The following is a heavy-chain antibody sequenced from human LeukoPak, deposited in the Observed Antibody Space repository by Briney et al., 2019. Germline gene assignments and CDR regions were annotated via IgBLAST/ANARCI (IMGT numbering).Heavy chain of an antibody. V-gene: IGHV3-66*01. CDR1: GFPVSDNY. CDR2: IYSDGTT. D-gene: IGHD2-15*01. J-gene: IGHJ4*02. Sequence: SGGSLRLSCAASGFPVSDNYMSWVRQAPGKGLEWVSIIYSDGTTYYADSVKGRFTISRDNSKNSLYLQMNSLRAEDTAVYYCAKDHLVVVAASWGQGTLVTVSS. CDR3: AKDHLVVVAAS.